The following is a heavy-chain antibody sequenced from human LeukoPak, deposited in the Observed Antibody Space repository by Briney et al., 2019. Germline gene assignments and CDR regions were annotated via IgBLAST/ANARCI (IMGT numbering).Heavy chain of an antibody. Sequence: ASVKVSCKASGYTFTGYYMHWVRQAPGQGLEWMGWINPNSGGTNYAQKFQGRVTMTRDTSISTAYMELSRLRSDYTAVYYCARDGGLLRFLEIAGEVFGAFDIWGQGTMVTVSS. V-gene: IGHV1-2*02. CDR2: INPNSGGT. CDR3: ARDGGLLRFLEIAGEVFGAFDI. D-gene: IGHD3-3*01. CDR1: GYTFTGYY. J-gene: IGHJ3*02.